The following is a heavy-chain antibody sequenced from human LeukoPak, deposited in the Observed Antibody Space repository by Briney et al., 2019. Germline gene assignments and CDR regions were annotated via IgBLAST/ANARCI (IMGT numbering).Heavy chain of an antibody. CDR1: GFTFSSYG. CDR2: IRYDGSNK. V-gene: IGHV3-30*02. Sequence: GGSLRLSCAASGFTFSSYGMHWVRQAPGKGLEWVAFIRYDGSNKYYADSVKGRFTISRDNSKNTLYLQMNSLRAEDTAVYYCARGYYDFWSGLSLGDYWGQGTLVTVSS. CDR3: ARGYYDFWSGLSLGDY. D-gene: IGHD3-3*01. J-gene: IGHJ4*02.